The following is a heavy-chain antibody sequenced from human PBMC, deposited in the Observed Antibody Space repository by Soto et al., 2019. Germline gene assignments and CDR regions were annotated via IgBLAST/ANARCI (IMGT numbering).Heavy chain of an antibody. J-gene: IGHJ6*02. CDR2: INHSGST. CDR3: AREGYGSGSQLYYYYGMDV. CDR1: GGSFSGYC. D-gene: IGHD3-10*01. Sequence: QVQLQQWGAGLLKPSETLSLTCAVYGGSFSGYCWSWIRQPPGKGLEWIGEINHSGSTNYNPSLKSRVTISVATSKTQFSLKLSSVTAADTAVYYCAREGYGSGSQLYYYYGMDVWGQGTTVTVSS. V-gene: IGHV4-34*01.